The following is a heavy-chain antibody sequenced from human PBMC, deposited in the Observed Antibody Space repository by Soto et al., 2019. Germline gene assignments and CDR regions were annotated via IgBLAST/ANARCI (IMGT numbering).Heavy chain of an antibody. CDR2: ISNSDMTI. V-gene: IGHV3-48*03. D-gene: IGHD4-4*01. J-gene: IGHJ6*02. Sequence: GSLRLSCVASGFTFSSYEMNWVRQSPGKGLEWVSYISNSDMTIYYADSVRGRFTISRDNAKNSLYLQMNSLRAEDTAVYYCARDWSVVTPDYYYYGMDVWGQGTTVTVSS. CDR3: ARDWSVVTPDYYYYGMDV. CDR1: GFTFSSYE.